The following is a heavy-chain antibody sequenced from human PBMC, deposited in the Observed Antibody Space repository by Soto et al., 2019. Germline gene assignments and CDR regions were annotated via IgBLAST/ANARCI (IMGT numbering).Heavy chain of an antibody. CDR2: MNPNSGNT. CDR3: ARGVYGSGSYYPDY. Sequence: ASVKVSCKASGYTFTSYDINWVRQATGQGLEWMGWMNPNSGNTGYAQKFQGRVTMTRNTSKSTAYMELSSLRSEDTAVYYCARGVYGSGSYYPDYWGQGTLVTVSS. V-gene: IGHV1-8*01. CDR1: GYTFTSYD. J-gene: IGHJ4*02. D-gene: IGHD3-10*01.